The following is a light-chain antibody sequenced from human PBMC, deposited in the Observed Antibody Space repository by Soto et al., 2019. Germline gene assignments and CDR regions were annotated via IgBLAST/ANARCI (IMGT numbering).Light chain of an antibody. V-gene: IGKV2-28*01. CDR3: MQALQSPRT. CDR2: FGS. CDR1: QSLLHLNGYNY. Sequence: DIVMTQSPLSLPVTPGEPASISCRSSQSLLHLNGYNYLDWYLQKPGQPPQLLIYFGSNRASGVPDRFSGSGSGTDFTLKISRVGAEDVGVYYCMQALQSPRTFGQGTKVEIK. J-gene: IGKJ1*01.